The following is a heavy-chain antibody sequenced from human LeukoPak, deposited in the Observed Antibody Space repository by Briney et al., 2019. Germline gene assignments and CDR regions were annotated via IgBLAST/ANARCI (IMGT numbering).Heavy chain of an antibody. CDR1: GGSISSSSYY. V-gene: IGHV4-39*07. D-gene: IGHD5-18*01. Sequence: SETLSLICTVSGGSISSSSYYWGWIRQPPGKGLEWIGNIYYSGSTYYNPSLKSRVTISVDTSKNQFSLKLASVTAADTATYYCAKGAGGFSYYNWFDPWGQGTLVTVSS. CDR3: AKGAGGFSYYNWFDP. J-gene: IGHJ5*02. CDR2: IYYSGST.